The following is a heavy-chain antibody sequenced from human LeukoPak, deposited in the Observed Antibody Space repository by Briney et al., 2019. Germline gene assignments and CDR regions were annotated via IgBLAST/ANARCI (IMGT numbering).Heavy chain of an antibody. CDR2: IYYTGST. CDR3: ARAGAGNEYVGLFDY. CDR1: GGSMSSYY. V-gene: IGHV4-59*01. D-gene: IGHD3-16*01. J-gene: IGHJ4*02. Sequence: SETLSLTCTVSGGSMSSYYWIWIRQPPGKGLEWIGYIYYTGSTNYNPSLKSRVTISVDTSKNQFSLKLSSVTAADTAVYYCARAGAGNEYVGLFDYWGQGTLVTVSS.